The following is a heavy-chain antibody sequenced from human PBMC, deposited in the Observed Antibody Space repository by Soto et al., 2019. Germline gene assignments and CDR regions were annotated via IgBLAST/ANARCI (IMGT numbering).Heavy chain of an antibody. Sequence: QVQLVESGGGVVQPGRSLRLSCAASGFTFSSYGMHWVRQAPGKGLEWVAVISYDGSNKYYADSVKGRFTISRDNSKTTLYLQMNSLRAEDTAVYYCAKDTRDIVVVPAAMMYYYGMDVWGQGTTVTVSS. J-gene: IGHJ6*02. CDR2: ISYDGSNK. D-gene: IGHD2-2*01. CDR3: AKDTRDIVVVPAAMMYYYGMDV. CDR1: GFTFSSYG. V-gene: IGHV3-30*18.